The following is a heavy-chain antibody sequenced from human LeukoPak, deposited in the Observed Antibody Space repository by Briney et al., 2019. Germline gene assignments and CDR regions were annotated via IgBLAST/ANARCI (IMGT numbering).Heavy chain of an antibody. CDR1: GFTFSSYG. Sequence: GGSLRLSCAASGFTFSSYGMYWVRQAPGKGLEWVSVILYDGSNQYYADSVKGRFTISRDNSKNTVDLQMNSLRGEDTAVYYCAKVRSPLYYYYAMDVWGQGTTVTVSS. CDR3: AKVRSPLYYYYAMDV. CDR2: ILYDGSNQ. V-gene: IGHV3-30*18. J-gene: IGHJ6*02.